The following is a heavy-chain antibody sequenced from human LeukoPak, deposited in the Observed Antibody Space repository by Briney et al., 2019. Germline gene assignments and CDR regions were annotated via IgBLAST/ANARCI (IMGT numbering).Heavy chain of an antibody. CDR1: GYTFTDYY. J-gene: IGHJ4*02. V-gene: IGHV1-2*02. CDR2: INPNSGGT. CDR3: ARDLAGASGLLLGY. D-gene: IGHD3-10*01. Sequence: ASVKVSCKASGYTFTDYYMHWVRQAPGQGPEWMGWINPNSGGTKYAQKFQGRVTMTRDTSVSTAYMELSRLRSDDTAVYYCARDLAGASGLLLGYWGQGTLVTVSS.